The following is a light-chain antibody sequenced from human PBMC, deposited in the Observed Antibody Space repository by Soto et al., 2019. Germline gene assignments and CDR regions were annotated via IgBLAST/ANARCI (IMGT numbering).Light chain of an antibody. CDR1: QDIRSD. V-gene: IGKV1-6*02. CDR3: LQDDTYPLT. CDR2: GAS. J-gene: IGKJ4*01. Sequence: AIQMTQSPSSLSASVGDRVTVTCRASQDIRSDLGWYQQKPGKAPQLLIYGASRLQSGVPSRFSGNGSGTDFTLTISSLQPEDFATYYCLQDDTYPLTFGGGTKVDVK.